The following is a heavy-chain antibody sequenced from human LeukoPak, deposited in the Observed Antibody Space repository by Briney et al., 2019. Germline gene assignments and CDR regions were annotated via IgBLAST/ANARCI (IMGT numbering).Heavy chain of an antibody. V-gene: IGHV4-39*07. CDR1: GGSISSSSYY. Sequence: SETLSLTCTVSGGSISSSSYYWGWIRQPPGKGLEWIGSIYYSGSTYYNPSLKSRVTISVDTSKNQFSLKLSSVTAAGTAVYYCARGTSSVLPRGDWFDPWGQGTLVTVSS. CDR3: ARGTSSVLPRGDWFDP. D-gene: IGHD6-19*01. J-gene: IGHJ5*02. CDR2: IYYSGST.